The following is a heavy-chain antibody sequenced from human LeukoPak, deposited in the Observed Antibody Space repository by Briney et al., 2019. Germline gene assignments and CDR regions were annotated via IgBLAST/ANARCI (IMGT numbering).Heavy chain of an antibody. Sequence: SVKVSCKASGGTFSSYAISWVRQAPGQGLEWMGGIIPIFGTANYAQKFQGRVTITADESTSTAYMELSSLRSEDTAVYYCARLTMWELARFDPWAREPWSPSPQ. D-gene: IGHD1-26*01. CDR2: IIPIFGTA. CDR3: ARLTMWELARFDP. V-gene: IGHV1-69*01. CDR1: GGTFSSYA. J-gene: IGHJ5*02.